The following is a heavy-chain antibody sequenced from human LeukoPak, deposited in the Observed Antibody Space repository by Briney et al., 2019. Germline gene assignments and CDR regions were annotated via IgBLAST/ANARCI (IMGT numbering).Heavy chain of an antibody. V-gene: IGHV1-2*02. D-gene: IGHD3-16*01. CDR3: AILRLGEPSWGNPE. Sequence: GASVKVSCKASGYTFTGYYMHWVRQAPGQGLEWMGWINPNSGGTNYAQKFQGRVTMTRDTSISTAYMELSRLRSDDTAVYYCAILRLGEPSWGNPEWGQGTLVTVSS. CDR2: INPNSGGT. CDR1: GYTFTGYY. J-gene: IGHJ4*02.